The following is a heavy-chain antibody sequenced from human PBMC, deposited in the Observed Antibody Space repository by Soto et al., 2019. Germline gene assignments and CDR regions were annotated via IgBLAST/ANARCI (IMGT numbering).Heavy chain of an antibody. Sequence: GGSLRLSCAASGFTFSSYWMSWVRQAPGKGLEWVANIKQDGSEKYYVDSVKGRFTISRDNSKDTLYLQMNNLRAEDTAVYYCARTGLQIVQATSYYYGLDVWGQGTTVTVSS. V-gene: IGHV3-7*01. CDR3: ARTGLQIVQATSYYYGLDV. J-gene: IGHJ6*02. D-gene: IGHD2-8*01. CDR2: IKQDGSEK. CDR1: GFTFSSYW.